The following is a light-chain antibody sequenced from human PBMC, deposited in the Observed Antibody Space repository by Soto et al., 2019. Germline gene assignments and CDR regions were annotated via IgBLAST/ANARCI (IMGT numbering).Light chain of an antibody. CDR1: QSVSIH. CDR2: DTS. CDR3: QQYSNWPPIT. V-gene: IGKV3-15*01. Sequence: ETVMTQSPGTLSVFLGERATLSCRPSQSVSIHLAWYQQKPGQAPRLLIYDTSTRATGIPARFSGSGSGTEFTLTISSLQSEDFAVYYCQQYSNWPPITFGQGTRLEIK. J-gene: IGKJ5*01.